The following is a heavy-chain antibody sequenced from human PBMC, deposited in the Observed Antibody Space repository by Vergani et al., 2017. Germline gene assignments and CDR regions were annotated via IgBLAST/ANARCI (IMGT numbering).Heavy chain of an antibody. CDR3: AMIEGYCSSTSCYRSNYYYMDV. Sequence: EVQLVQSGAEVKKPGESLKISCKGSGYSFTSYWIGWVRQMPGKGLEWMGIIYPGDSDTRYSPSFQGQVTISADKSISTAYLQWSSLKASDTAMYYCAMIEGYCSSTSCYRSNYYYMDVWGKGTTVTVSS. CDR1: GYSFTSYW. CDR2: IYPGDSDT. V-gene: IGHV5-51*01. J-gene: IGHJ6*03. D-gene: IGHD2-2*02.